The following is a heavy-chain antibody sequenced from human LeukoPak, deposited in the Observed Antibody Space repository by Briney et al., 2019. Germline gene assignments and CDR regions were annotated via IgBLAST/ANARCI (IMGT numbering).Heavy chain of an antibody. V-gene: IGHV3-23*01. D-gene: IGHD6-13*01. CDR3: AKIPPSSSWASNWFDP. CDR2: ISGSGGST. J-gene: IGHJ5*02. CDR1: GFTFSSYA. Sequence: PGGSLRLSCAASGFTFSSYAMSWVRQAPGKGLEWVSAISGSGGSTYYADSVKGRFTISRDNSKNTLYLQMNSLRAEDTAVYYCAKIPPSSSWASNWFDPWGQGTLVTVSS.